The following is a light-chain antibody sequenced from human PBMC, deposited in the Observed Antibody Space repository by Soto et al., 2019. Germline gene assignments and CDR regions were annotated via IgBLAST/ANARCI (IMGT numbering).Light chain of an antibody. Sequence: QSALTQTASVAGSPGPSITISGTGTSSDVGGYNFVSWYQQHPGKAPKLIIHEVTNRPSGVSGRFSGSKSGNTAFLTISGLQAEDEAVYYCCSHSSSITWMFGGGTKLTVL. CDR2: EVT. CDR1: SSDVGGYNF. V-gene: IGLV2-14*03. CDR3: CSHSSSITWM. J-gene: IGLJ3*02.